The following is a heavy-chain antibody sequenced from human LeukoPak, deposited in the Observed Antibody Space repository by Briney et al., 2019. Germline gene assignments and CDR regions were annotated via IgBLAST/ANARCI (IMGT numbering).Heavy chain of an antibody. D-gene: IGHD6-6*01. Sequence: SETLSLTCTVSGGSISSYYWSWIRQPPGKGLEWIGYIYYSGSTNYNPSLKSRVTISVDASKNQFSLKLSSVTAADTAVYYCARDGDSSSQGAFDYWGQGTLVTVSS. CDR2: IYYSGST. CDR1: GGSISSYY. J-gene: IGHJ4*02. CDR3: ARDGDSSSQGAFDY. V-gene: IGHV4-59*01.